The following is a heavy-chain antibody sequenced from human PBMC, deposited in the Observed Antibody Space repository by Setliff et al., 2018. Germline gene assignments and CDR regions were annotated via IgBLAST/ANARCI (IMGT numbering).Heavy chain of an antibody. J-gene: IGHJ3*02. Sequence: SETLSLTCTVSGGSISSSSYYWSWIRQHPGKGLEWIGYIYYRGSTYYNPSLKSRVTVSVDTSKNQFSLKLSSVTAADTAVYYCARVARLVLSRNAFDIWGQGTMVTVSS. CDR3: ARVARLVLSRNAFDI. CDR2: IYYRGST. D-gene: IGHD2-2*01. CDR1: GGSISSSSYY. V-gene: IGHV4-31*03.